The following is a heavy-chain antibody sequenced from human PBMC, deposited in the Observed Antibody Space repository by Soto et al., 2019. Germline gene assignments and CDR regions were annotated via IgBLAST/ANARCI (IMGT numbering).Heavy chain of an antibody. CDR2: ISGNSGSL. Sequence: EVQLVESGGGLVQPGRSLRLSCAASGFIFDDYAIPWVRQAPGKGLEWVAVISGNSGSLGYADSVKGRFTISRDNAKNSLYLQMNRLRAEDTALYYCAKDRYSSSAYYYYGMDAWGHGTTVTVSS. D-gene: IGHD6-6*01. CDR3: AKDRYSSSAYYYYGMDA. CDR1: GFIFDDYA. V-gene: IGHV3-9*01. J-gene: IGHJ6*02.